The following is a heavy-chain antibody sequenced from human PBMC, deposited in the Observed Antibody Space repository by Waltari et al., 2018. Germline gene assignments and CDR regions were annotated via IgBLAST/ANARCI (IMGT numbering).Heavy chain of an antibody. J-gene: IGHJ5*02. D-gene: IGHD1-26*01. V-gene: IGHV3-33*01. CDR2: IWYDGSNK. CDR3: ARQKGYYLGWFDP. Sequence: QVQLVESGGGVVQPGRSLRLSCAASGFTFSSYGMHWVRQAPGKGLEWVAVIWYDGSNKYYADSGKGRFTISRDNSKNTLYLQMNSLRAEDTAVYYCARQKGYYLGWFDPWGQGTLVTVSS. CDR1: GFTFSSYG.